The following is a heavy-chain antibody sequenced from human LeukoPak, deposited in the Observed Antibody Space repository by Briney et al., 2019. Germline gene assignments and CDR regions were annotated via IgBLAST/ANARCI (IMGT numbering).Heavy chain of an antibody. CDR3: ARFSSGYYHQYFQH. CDR2: IYYSGST. Sequence: SETLSLTCTVSGGSISSYYWSWIRQPPGKGLEWIGYIYYSGSTNYNPSLKSRVTISVDTSKNQSSLKLSSVTAADTAVYYCARFSSGYYHQYFQHWGQGTLVTVSS. D-gene: IGHD3-22*01. J-gene: IGHJ1*01. CDR1: GGSISSYY. V-gene: IGHV4-59*01.